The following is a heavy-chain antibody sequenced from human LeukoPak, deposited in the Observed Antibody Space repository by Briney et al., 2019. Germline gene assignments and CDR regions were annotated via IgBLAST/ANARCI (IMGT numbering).Heavy chain of an antibody. D-gene: IGHD4-17*01. J-gene: IGHJ3*02. V-gene: IGHV3-30*02. CDR3: AKGDYGDYYDAFDI. Sequence: DSVKGRFTISRDNSKNTLYLQMSSLRAEDTAVYYCAKGDYGDYYDAFDIWGQGTMVTVSS.